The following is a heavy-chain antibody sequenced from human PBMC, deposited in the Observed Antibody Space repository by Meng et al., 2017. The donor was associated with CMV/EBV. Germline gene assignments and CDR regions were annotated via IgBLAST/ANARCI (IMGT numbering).Heavy chain of an antibody. J-gene: IGHJ4*02. CDR2: IYYSGST. V-gene: IGHV4-30-4*08. CDR1: SISSGDYY. CDR3: ATYPCSSTVCYTSYFDY. D-gene: IGHD2-2*02. Sequence: SISSGDYYWSWIRQPPGKGLEWIGYIYYSGSTYYSPSLKSRATISVDTSKNQFSLKLSSVTAADTAEYYCATYPCSSTVCYTSYFDYWGQGTLVTVSS.